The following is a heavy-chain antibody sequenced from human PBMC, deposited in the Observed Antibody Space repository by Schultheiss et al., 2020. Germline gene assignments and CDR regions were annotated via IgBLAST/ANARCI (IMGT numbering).Heavy chain of an antibody. CDR1: GFTFSSYA. Sequence: GGSLRLSCAASGFTFSSYAMSWVRQAPGKGLEWVSAISGSGGSTYYADSVKGRFTISRDNAKNSLYLRMNSLRDEDTAVYYCARGRGGYNSIDGFDIWGQGTMVTVSS. J-gene: IGHJ3*02. CDR3: ARGRGGYNSIDGFDI. D-gene: IGHD5-24*01. CDR2: ISGSGGST. V-gene: IGHV3-23*01.